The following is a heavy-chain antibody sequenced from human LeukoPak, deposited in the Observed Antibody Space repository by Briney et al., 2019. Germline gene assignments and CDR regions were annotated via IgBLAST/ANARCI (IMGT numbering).Heavy chain of an antibody. J-gene: IGHJ5*02. CDR2: ISADNGNT. V-gene: IGHV1-18*01. CDR3: ARDWAPLSGNYYDAWFDP. Sequence: GASVKVSCKASGYTFTSYGISWVRQAPGQGLEWMGWISADNGNTKYAQKLQGRVTMTKDTSTSTAYMELRSLRSDDTAVYYCARDWAPLSGNYYDAWFDPWGQGTLVTVSS. D-gene: IGHD1-26*01. CDR1: GYTFTSYG.